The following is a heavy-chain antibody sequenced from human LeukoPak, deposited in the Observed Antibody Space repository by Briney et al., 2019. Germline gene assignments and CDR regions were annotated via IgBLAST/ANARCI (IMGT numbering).Heavy chain of an antibody. D-gene: IGHD1-7*01. V-gene: IGHV4-39*07. CDR2: IYYSGST. Sequence: PSETLSLTCTVSGGSISSSSYYWGWIRQPPGKGLEWIGSIYYSGSTYYNPSLKSRVTISVDTSKNQFSLKLSSVTAADTAVYYCAASITGTTGPSYWGQGTLVTVSS. CDR1: GGSISSSSYY. CDR3: AASITGTTGPSY. J-gene: IGHJ4*02.